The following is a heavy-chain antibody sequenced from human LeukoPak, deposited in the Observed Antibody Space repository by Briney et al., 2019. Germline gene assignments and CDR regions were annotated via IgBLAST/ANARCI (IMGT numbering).Heavy chain of an antibody. CDR3: AKDRPKDYYDSSGYWYFDY. D-gene: IGHD3-22*01. J-gene: IGHJ4*02. CDR1: GFTFTSYA. CDR2: ISHSGSYT. Sequence: PGGSLRLSCAASGFTFTSYAMTWVRLAPGRGLQWVSTISHSGSYTYFADSVKGRFTISRDNSKNTLYLQMNSLRAEDTAVYYCAKDRPKDYYDSSGYWYFDYWGQGTLVTVSS. V-gene: IGHV3-23*01.